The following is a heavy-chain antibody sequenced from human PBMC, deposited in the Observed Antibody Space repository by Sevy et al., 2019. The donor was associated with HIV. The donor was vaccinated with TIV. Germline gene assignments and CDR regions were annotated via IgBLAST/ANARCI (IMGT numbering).Heavy chain of an antibody. Sequence: SETLSLTCTVSGDSISGYYWSWIRLPPEKGLEWIGYVYYSGRTNYNPSLRSRVTISQDTSKNQISLKLNSVTAADTAVYYYARAYSDYYYAMDVWGQGTTVTVSS. CDR1: GDSISGYY. D-gene: IGHD2-15*01. CDR3: ARAYSDYYYAMDV. J-gene: IGHJ6*02. V-gene: IGHV4-59*01. CDR2: VYYSGRT.